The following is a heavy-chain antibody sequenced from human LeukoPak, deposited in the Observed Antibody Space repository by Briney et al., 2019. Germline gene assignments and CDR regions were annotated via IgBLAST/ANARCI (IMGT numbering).Heavy chain of an antibody. Sequence: PSQTLSLTCTVSGGSISSGDYYWSWIRQPPGKGLEWIGYIYYSGSTYYNPSLKSRVTISVDTSKNQFSLKQSSVTAADTAVYYCARGLDTNWFDPWGQGTLVTVSS. J-gene: IGHJ5*02. CDR3: ARGLDTNWFDP. V-gene: IGHV4-30-4*01. CDR2: IYYSGST. CDR1: GGSISSGDYY. D-gene: IGHD5-18*01.